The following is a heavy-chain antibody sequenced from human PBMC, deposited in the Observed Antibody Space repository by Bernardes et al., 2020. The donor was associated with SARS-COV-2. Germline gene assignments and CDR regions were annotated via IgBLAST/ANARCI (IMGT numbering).Heavy chain of an antibody. CDR3: ASALRAIVY. D-gene: IGHD2-15*01. J-gene: IGHJ4*02. CDR1: GFKFSDYG. CDR2: TTPDGSGK. Sequence: GGSLRLSCAASGFKFSDYGMHWVRQAPGKGLEWVANTTPDGSGKYYVDSVKGRFTISRDNTKNSVYLQMNTLRVEDTAVYYCASALRAIVYWGQGTLVTVSS. V-gene: IGHV3-7*03.